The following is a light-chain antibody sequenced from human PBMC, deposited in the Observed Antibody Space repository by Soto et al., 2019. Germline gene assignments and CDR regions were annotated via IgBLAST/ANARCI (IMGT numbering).Light chain of an antibody. J-gene: IGKJ1*01. CDR1: EDISNY. CDR2: GAS. Sequence: DIQMTQSPSSLSASVGDRVTITCRASEDISNYLAWYQQKPGKVPKLLIYGASTLQSGVQSRFSGSGSGTDFTLTISSLQTEDVATYYGQNYNRAPWTFGQGTKVESK. CDR3: QNYNRAPWT. V-gene: IGKV1-27*01.